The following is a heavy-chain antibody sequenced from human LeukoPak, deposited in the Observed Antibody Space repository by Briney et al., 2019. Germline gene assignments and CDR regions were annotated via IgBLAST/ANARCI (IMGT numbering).Heavy chain of an antibody. CDR3: ARVGPTLVGTRITMVRGALDY. CDR2: ISYDGSNK. V-gene: IGHV3-30-3*01. J-gene: IGHJ4*02. Sequence: GRSLRLSCAASGFTFSSYAMHWVRQAPGKGLEWVAVISYDGSNKYYADSVKGRFTISRDNSKNTLYLQMNSLRAEDTAVYYCARVGPTLVGTRITMVRGALDYWGQGTLVTVSS. D-gene: IGHD3-10*01. CDR1: GFTFSSYA.